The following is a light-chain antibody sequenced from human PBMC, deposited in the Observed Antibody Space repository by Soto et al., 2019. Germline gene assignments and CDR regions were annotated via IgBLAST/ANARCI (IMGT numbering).Light chain of an antibody. CDR3: LQHNSYPRT. V-gene: IGKV1-17*01. CDR1: QGIGKD. Sequence: DIQMTQSPSSLSASVGDRVTITCRASQGIGKDLGWYQQRPGKAPNRLIYAASTLQSGVPSRFSGSGSGIEFTLTISSLQPEDFTTYYCLQHNSYPRTFGQGTKVEIK. J-gene: IGKJ1*01. CDR2: AAS.